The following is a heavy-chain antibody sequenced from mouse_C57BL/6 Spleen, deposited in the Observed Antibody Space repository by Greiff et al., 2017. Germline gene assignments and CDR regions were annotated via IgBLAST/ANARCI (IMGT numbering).Heavy chain of an antibody. J-gene: IGHJ3*01. Sequence: QVQLQQSGAELVRPGASVTLSCKASGYTFTDYEMHWVKQTPVHGLEWIGAIDPETGGTAYNQKFKGKAILTADKSSSTAYMELRSLTSEDSAVYYCTREAHYYGSSSWFAYWGQGTLVTVSA. CDR2: IDPETGGT. D-gene: IGHD1-1*01. CDR1: GYTFTDYE. V-gene: IGHV1-15*01. CDR3: TREAHYYGSSSWFAY.